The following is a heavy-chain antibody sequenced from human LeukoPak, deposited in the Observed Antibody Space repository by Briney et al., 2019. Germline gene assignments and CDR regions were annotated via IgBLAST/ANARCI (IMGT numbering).Heavy chain of an antibody. CDR1: GGSISSSGYF. CDR2: IYYSGST. J-gene: IGHJ4*02. D-gene: IGHD6-19*01. Sequence: SETLSLTCTVSGGSISSSGYFWGWTRQPPGKGLEWIGSIYYSGSTYYNPSLNTRVTISVDTSKNQFSLKLSSVTAADTAVYYCARRNSSGWYVYWGQGTLVTGSS. CDR3: ARRNSSGWYVY. V-gene: IGHV4-39*01.